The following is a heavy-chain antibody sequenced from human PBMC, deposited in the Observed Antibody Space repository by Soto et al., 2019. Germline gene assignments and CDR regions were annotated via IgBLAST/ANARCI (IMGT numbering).Heavy chain of an antibody. CDR3: ARVRDSNGYNYYFDY. Sequence: SETLSLTCTVSGGSISGYYWTWIRQPPGKGLEWIGYIYYSGSTNYNPSLKSRVTISVDTSKNQFSLKLSSVTAADTAVYYCARVRDSNGYNYYFDYWGQGTQVTVSS. D-gene: IGHD3-22*01. CDR2: IYYSGST. V-gene: IGHV4-59*08. CDR1: GGSISGYY. J-gene: IGHJ4*02.